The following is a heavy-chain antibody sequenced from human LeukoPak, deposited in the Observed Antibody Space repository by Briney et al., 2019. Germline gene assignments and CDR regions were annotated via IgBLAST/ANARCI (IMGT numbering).Heavy chain of an antibody. D-gene: IGHD2-15*01. Sequence: GGSLRLSCAASGFTFSSYAMHWVRQAPGKGLEWVAVISYDGSNKYYADSVKGRFNISRDNSKNTLYLQMNSLRAEDTAVYYCARDLRGAYYYYYMDVWGKGTTVTVSS. V-gene: IGHV3-30*04. CDR1: GFTFSSYA. CDR2: ISYDGSNK. CDR3: ARDLRGAYYYYYMDV. J-gene: IGHJ6*03.